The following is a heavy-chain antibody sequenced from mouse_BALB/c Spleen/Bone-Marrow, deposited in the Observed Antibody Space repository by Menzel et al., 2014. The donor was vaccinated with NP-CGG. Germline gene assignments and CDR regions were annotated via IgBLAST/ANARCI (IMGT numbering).Heavy chain of an antibody. CDR3: ARPNMITGAMDY. J-gene: IGHJ4*01. D-gene: IGHD2-4*01. CDR1: GFTFSIYG. V-gene: IGHV5-9-2*01. CDR2: ISGDGSHT. Sequence: EVKLMESGGGLVKPGGSLKLSCAASGFTFSIYGMSWVRQTPQKRLEGVATISGDGSHTYYLDSVKGRFTISRDNAKNNLYLQMSSLRSEDTALYYCARPNMITGAMDYWGQGTSVTVSS.